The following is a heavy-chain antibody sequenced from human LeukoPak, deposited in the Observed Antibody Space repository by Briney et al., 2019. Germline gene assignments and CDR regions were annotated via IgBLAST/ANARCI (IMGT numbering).Heavy chain of an antibody. Sequence: GGSLRLSCAASGFTFSSYAMSWVRLAPGKGLEWVSAISGSGGSTYYADSVKGRFTISRDNSKNTLYLQMNSLRAEDTAVYYCAKGYSGYDYSFDYWGQGTLVTVSS. J-gene: IGHJ4*02. D-gene: IGHD5-12*01. CDR3: AKGYSGYDYSFDY. CDR1: GFTFSSYA. V-gene: IGHV3-23*01. CDR2: ISGSGGST.